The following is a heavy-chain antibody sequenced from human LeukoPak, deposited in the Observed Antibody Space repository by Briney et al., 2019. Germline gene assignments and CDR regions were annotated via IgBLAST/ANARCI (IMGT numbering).Heavy chain of an antibody. D-gene: IGHD6-13*01. CDR3: ARDRDSSSWYQAFDI. J-gene: IGHJ3*02. CDR2: ISSSSSYI. CDR1: GFTFSSYS. Sequence: GGSLRLSCAASGFTFSSYSMNWVRQAPGKGLEWVSSISSSSSYIYYADSVKGRFTISRDNAKNTLYLQMNSLRAEDTAVYYCARDRDSSSWYQAFDIWGQGTMVTVSS. V-gene: IGHV3-21*01.